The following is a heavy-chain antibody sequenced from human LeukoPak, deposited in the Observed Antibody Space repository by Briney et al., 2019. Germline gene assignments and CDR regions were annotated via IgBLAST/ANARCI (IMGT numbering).Heavy chain of an antibody. CDR1: GYDFIANY. J-gene: IGHJ4*02. V-gene: IGHV1-46*01. CDR3: AKGFCTGASCYVLDS. CDR2: INPSVGTT. D-gene: IGHD2-15*01. Sequence: GASVKVSCKALGYDFIANYIHWVRQAPGQGLEWMGTINPSVGTTTYGQRFQGRVTMTRETSTTTVYMDLSSLTSEDTAIYYCAKGFCTGASCYVLDSWGQGTLVTVSS.